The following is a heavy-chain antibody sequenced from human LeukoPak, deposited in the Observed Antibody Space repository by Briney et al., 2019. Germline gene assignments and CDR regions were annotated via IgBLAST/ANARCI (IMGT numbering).Heavy chain of an antibody. CDR3: ARRYFDWFFEAGVGSLYHYYMDV. V-gene: IGHV4-59*01. CDR1: GCSISSYY. J-gene: IGHJ6*03. CDR2: IYYSWST. Sequence: ASETLSLTCTVSGCSISSYYWSWVRQPPGKGLEWRGYIYYSWSTNYNPSLKSRVTISVDTSKNQFSLKLSSVTAADTAVYYCARRYFDWFFEAGVGSLYHYYMDVWGKGTTVTVSS. D-gene: IGHD3-9*01.